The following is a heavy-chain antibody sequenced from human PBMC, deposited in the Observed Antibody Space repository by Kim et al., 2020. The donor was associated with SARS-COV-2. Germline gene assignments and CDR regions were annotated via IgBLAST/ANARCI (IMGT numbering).Heavy chain of an antibody. CDR1: GFTFSSYS. CDR3: ARVWGAGEIKAYRYFDL. V-gene: IGHV3-48*02. D-gene: IGHD3-16*01. J-gene: IGHJ2*01. CDR2: ISSSSSTI. Sequence: GGSLRLSCAASGFTFSSYSMNWVRQAPGKGLEWVSYISSSSSTIYYADSVKGRFTISRDNAKNSLYLQMNSLRDEDTAVYYCARVWGAGEIKAYRYFDLWGRGTLVTVSS.